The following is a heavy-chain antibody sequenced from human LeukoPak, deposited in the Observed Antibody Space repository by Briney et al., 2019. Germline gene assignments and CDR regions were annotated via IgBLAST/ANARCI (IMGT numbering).Heavy chain of an antibody. J-gene: IGHJ1*01. CDR3: AKDPDGYSGSLSSFSAH. V-gene: IGHV3-23*01. CDR1: GSTFSSYA. CDR2: ISGSGGST. Sequence: PGGPLRLSCAASGSTFSSYAMSWVRQAPGKGLEWVSAISGSGGSTYYADSVKGRFTISRDNAKNTLYLQMNSLRAEDTAVYYCAKDPDGYSGSLSSFSAHWGQGTLVTVSS. D-gene: IGHD1-26*01.